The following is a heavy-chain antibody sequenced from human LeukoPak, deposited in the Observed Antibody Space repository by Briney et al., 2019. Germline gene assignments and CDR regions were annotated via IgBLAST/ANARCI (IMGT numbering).Heavy chain of an antibody. D-gene: IGHD3-10*01. CDR3: ARHGSGSFDY. Sequence: GGSLRLSCAASGFTFDDYGMSWVRQAPGKGLEWVSVIYSGGSTYYADSVKGRFTISRDNSKNTLYLQMNSLRAEDTAVYYCARHGSGSFDYWGQGTLVTVSS. V-gene: IGHV3-66*02. CDR2: IYSGGST. J-gene: IGHJ4*02. CDR1: GFTFDDYG.